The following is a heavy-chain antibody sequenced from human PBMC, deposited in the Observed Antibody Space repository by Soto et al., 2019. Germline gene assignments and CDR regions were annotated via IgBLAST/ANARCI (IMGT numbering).Heavy chain of an antibody. V-gene: IGHV3-23*01. D-gene: IGHD3-16*02. CDR1: GFTFSSYA. CDR3: AKYMITFGGVIVTPFDY. J-gene: IGHJ4*02. Sequence: GGSLRLSCAASGFTFSSYAMSWVRQAPGKGLEWVSAISGSGGSTYYADSVKGRFTISRDNSKNTLYLQMNSLRAEDTAVYYCAKYMITFGGVIVTPFDYWGQGTLVTVSS. CDR2: ISGSGGST.